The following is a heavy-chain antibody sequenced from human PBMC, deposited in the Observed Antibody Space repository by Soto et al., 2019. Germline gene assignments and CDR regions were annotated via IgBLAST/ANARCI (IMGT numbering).Heavy chain of an antibody. D-gene: IGHD3-3*01. J-gene: IGHJ4*02. CDR3: VRQGANYDFWSGYRSDPYYFDY. V-gene: IGHV1-18*01. Sequence: QVQLVQSGAEVKKPGASVKVSCKASGYTFTSYGISWVRQAPGQGLEWMGWISAYNGNTNYAQKLQGRVTITTDTSTSTAYMELRSLRSDDTAVYYCVRQGANYDFWSGYRSDPYYFDYWGQGTLVTVSS. CDR1: GYTFTSYG. CDR2: ISAYNGNT.